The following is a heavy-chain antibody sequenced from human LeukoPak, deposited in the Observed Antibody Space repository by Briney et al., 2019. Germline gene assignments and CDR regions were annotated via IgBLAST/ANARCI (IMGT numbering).Heavy chain of an antibody. V-gene: IGHV3-74*01. CDR1: ELAFSDYQ. J-gene: IGHJ4*02. D-gene: IGHD2-15*01. CDR3: VVGGSPGY. Sequence: GDLRLSCTASELAFSDYQVHWVRKAPGKGLVWVSRISTDGYTTDYADFVQGRFTASRDNTKNTWSLEMNSLRAEDTAVYYCVVGGSPGYWGQGTLVTVSS. CDR2: ISTDGYTT.